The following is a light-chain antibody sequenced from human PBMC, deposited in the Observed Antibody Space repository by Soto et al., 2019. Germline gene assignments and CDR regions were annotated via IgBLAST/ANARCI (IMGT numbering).Light chain of an antibody. CDR2: STN. V-gene: IGLV8-61*01. Sequence: VVTQEPSFSVSPGGTVTLTCGLSSGSVSTSYYPSWYQQTPGQAPRTLIYSTNTRSSGVPDRFSGSILGNKAALTITGAQADDESDYYCVLYMGSGIWLFGGGTKLTVL. J-gene: IGLJ3*02. CDR3: VLYMGSGIWL. CDR1: SGSVSTSYY.